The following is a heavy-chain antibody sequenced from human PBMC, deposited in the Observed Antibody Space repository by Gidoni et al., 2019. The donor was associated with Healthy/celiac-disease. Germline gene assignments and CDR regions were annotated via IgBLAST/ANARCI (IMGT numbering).Heavy chain of an antibody. CDR2: IWYDGSNK. V-gene: IGHV3-33*01. J-gene: IGHJ4*02. CDR3: ARDRKPYGDYVFDY. D-gene: IGHD4-17*01. CDR1: GFTFSSYG. Sequence: QVQLVESGGGVVQPGRSLRLSCAASGFTFSSYGMHWVRQDPGKGLEWVAVIWYDGSNKYYADSVKGRFTIARDNSKNTLYLKMNSLRAEDTAVYYCARDRKPYGDYVFDYWGQGTLVTVSS.